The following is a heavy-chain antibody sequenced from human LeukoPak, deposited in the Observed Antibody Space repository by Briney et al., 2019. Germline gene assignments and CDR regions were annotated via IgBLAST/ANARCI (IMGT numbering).Heavy chain of an antibody. V-gene: IGHV3-30*01. CDR3: ARDPPAAIDYYYYMDV. Sequence: GGSLRLSCAASGFTFSSFAMHWVRQAPGKGLEWVAVISYDGSNKYYADSVKGRFTISRDNSKNTLYLQMNSLRAEDTAVYYCARDPPAAIDYYYYMDVWGKGTTVTVSS. J-gene: IGHJ6*03. CDR2: ISYDGSNK. D-gene: IGHD2-2*01. CDR1: GFTFSSFA.